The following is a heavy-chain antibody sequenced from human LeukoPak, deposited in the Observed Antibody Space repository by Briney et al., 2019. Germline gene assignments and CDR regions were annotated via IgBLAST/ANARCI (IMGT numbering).Heavy chain of an antibody. J-gene: IGHJ4*02. CDR2: NYSCYSDP. CDR1: WYSLPSLW. CDR3: ARPCPSGESSVDYFDY. D-gene: IGHD6-25*01. Sequence: ESLEIPLNGPWYSLPSLWIGRVRPVPGKGLGWVGINYSCYSDPIYSLPLQGQVTIAADKSISTAYLQWSSLQASDTAMYYCARPCPSGESSVDYFDYWGQGTLVTVSS. V-gene: IGHV5-51*01.